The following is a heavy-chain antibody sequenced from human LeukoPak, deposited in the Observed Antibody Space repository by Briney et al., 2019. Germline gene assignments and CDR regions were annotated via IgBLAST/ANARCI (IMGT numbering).Heavy chain of an antibody. CDR3: ARDYSTVTTFFDY. CDR2: ITGGSTTI. V-gene: IGHV3-48*01. Sequence: GGSLRLSCAASGFTFRSYNMNWVRQAPGKGLEWVSYITGGSTTIYYADSVKGRFIISRDNAKNSLYLQMNSLRAEDTAVYYCARDYSTVTTFFDYWGQGTLVTVSS. J-gene: IGHJ4*02. D-gene: IGHD4-17*01. CDR1: GFTFRSYN.